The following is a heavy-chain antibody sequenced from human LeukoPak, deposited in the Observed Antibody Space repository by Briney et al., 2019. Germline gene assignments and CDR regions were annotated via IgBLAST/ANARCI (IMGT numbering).Heavy chain of an antibody. D-gene: IGHD3-10*02. Sequence: GGSLRLSCAASGFTFSSYSMNWVRQAPGKGLEWVSYIDSSSSTTYYADSVKGRFTISRDNAKNSLYLQMNSLRADDTAVYYCAREGRSQIVRGIILPNDYWGQGTLVTVSS. V-gene: IGHV3-48*01. CDR3: AREGRSQIVRGIILPNDY. CDR1: GFTFSSYS. J-gene: IGHJ4*02. CDR2: IDSSSSTT.